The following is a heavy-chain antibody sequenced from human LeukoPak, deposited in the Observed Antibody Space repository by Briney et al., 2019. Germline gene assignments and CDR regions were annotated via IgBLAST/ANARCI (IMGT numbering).Heavy chain of an antibody. CDR3: ARVPSMPYYYDSSGYYIYYYYGMDV. D-gene: IGHD3-22*01. J-gene: IGHJ6*02. CDR2: ISYIGST. CDR1: GDSISTYY. Sequence: SETLSLTCTVSGDSISTYYWSWIRQPPGKGLEWIGYISYIGSTNYNPSLKSRVTISLDTSKNQFALKLSSVTAADTAVYYCARVPSMPYYYDSSGYYIYYYYGMDVWGQGTTVTVSS. V-gene: IGHV4-59*08.